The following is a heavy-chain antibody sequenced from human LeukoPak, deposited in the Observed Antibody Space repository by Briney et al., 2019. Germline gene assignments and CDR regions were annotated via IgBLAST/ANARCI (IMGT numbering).Heavy chain of an antibody. CDR2: ISYDGSNK. D-gene: IGHD4-17*01. Sequence: PGRSLRLSCAASGFTFSTYGVNWVRQAPGKGLEWVAVISYDGSNKYYADSVEGRFTLSRDNSKNTLYLQMNSLRAEDTAVYYCAKDLLTGYGQGTSFDYWGQGTLVTVSS. J-gene: IGHJ4*02. V-gene: IGHV3-30*07. CDR1: GFTFSTYG. CDR3: AKDLLTGYGQGTSFDY.